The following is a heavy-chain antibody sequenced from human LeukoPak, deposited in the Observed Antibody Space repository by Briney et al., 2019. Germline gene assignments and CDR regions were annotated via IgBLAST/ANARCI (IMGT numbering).Heavy chain of an antibody. V-gene: IGHV3-48*01. CDR2: ISSDSSTI. D-gene: IGHD3-10*01. CDR1: GFTFSSYS. CDR3: ARDRRFGELSLDF. J-gene: IGHJ4*02. Sequence: PGGSLRLSCAASGFTFSSYSMNWVRQAPGKGLEWVSYISSDSSTIYYADSVKGRFTISRDNSKNTLYLQMNSLRAEDTAVYYCARDRRFGELSLDFWGQGTLVTVSS.